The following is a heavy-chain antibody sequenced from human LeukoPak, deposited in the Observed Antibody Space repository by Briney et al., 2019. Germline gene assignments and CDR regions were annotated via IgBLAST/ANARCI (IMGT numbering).Heavy chain of an antibody. CDR2: ISGSGGTI. CDR1: GFTFISYG. J-gene: IGHJ4*02. CDR3: SRGRLFGDY. D-gene: IGHD2-21*02. Sequence: GGSLRLSGAASGFTFISYGMNWVRQAPGKGLEWVSYISGSGGTIYYTDSVKGRFTISRDNAKNSLYLQMNSLRAEDTAVYYCSRGRLFGDYWGQGALVTVSS. V-gene: IGHV3-48*03.